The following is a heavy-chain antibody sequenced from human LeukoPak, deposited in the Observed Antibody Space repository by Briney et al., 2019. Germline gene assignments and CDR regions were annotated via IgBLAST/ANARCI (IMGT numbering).Heavy chain of an antibody. Sequence: AGGSLRLSCAASGFTFSRYWMSWVRQAPGKGLEWVANIKQDGSEKYYVDSVKGRFTIPRDNAKNSLYLQMNSLRAEDTAVYYCARSLDSSGYFDYWGQGTLVTVSS. CDR1: GFTFSRYW. D-gene: IGHD3-22*01. V-gene: IGHV3-7*03. CDR3: ARSLDSSGYFDY. J-gene: IGHJ4*02. CDR2: IKQDGSEK.